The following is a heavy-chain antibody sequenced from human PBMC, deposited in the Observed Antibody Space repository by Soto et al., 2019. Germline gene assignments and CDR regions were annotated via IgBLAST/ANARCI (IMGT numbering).Heavy chain of an antibody. CDR3: ARVEMANMHLYFGMDV. D-gene: IGHD2-21*01. J-gene: IGHJ6*02. CDR2: TYYRSKWYT. V-gene: IGHV6-1*01. CDR1: GDSVSSNNAA. Sequence: SQTLSLTCAISGDSVSSNNAAWSWIRQSPSRGLEWLGRTYYRSKWYTDYALSVKSRITINPDTSKNQFSLQLNSVTPEDTAVNYCARVEMANMHLYFGMDVWGQGTTVTVSS.